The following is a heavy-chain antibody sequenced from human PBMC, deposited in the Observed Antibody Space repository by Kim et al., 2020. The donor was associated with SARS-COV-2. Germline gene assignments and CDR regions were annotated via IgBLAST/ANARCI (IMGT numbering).Heavy chain of an antibody. CDR3: ATAIAVAGTTIYYYYGMDV. V-gene: IGHV1-24*01. D-gene: IGHD6-19*01. CDR1: GYTLTELS. CDR2: FDPEDGET. J-gene: IGHJ6*02. Sequence: ASVKVSCKVSGYTLTELSMHWVRQAPGKGLEWMGGFDPEDGETIYAQKFQGRVTMTEDTSTDTAYMELSSLRSEDTAVYYCATAIAVAGTTIYYYYGMDVWGQGNPGTVSS.